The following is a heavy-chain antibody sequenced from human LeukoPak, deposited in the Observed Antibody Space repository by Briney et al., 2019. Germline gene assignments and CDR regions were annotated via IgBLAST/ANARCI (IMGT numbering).Heavy chain of an antibody. CDR2: ITSSGNSM. J-gene: IGHJ4*02. Sequence: GGSLRLSCAASGFTFSTYSMNWVRQAPGKGLEWVSFITSSGNSMSYADSVKGRSTISRDNAKNSLYLQMNSLRAEDTAVYYCARDIGGSYTAIDYWGQGTLVTVSS. CDR1: GFTFSTYS. V-gene: IGHV3-48*04. CDR3: ARDIGGSYTAIDY. D-gene: IGHD1-26*01.